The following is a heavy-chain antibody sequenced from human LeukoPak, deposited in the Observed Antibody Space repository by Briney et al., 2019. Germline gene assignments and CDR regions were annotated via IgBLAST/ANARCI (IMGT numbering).Heavy chain of an antibody. V-gene: IGHV1-18*04. D-gene: IGHD2-2*01. Sequence: GASVKVSCKASGYTFTSYGISWVRQAPGQGLEWMGWISAYNGNTNYAQKLQGRVTMTTDTSTSTAYMELRSLRSDDTAVYYCARDRGLGYCSRTSCLGAEYFQHWGQGTLSPSPQ. CDR3: ARDRGLGYCSRTSCLGAEYFQH. J-gene: IGHJ1*01. CDR1: GYTFTSYG. CDR2: ISAYNGNT.